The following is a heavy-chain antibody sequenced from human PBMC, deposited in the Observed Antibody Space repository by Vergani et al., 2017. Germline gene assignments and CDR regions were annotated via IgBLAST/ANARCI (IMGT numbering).Heavy chain of an antibody. Sequence: QVQLVQSGAEVKKPGASVKVSCKASGYTFTSYDINWVRQATGQGLEWMGWMNPNSCNTGYAQKFQGRVTMTRNTSISTAYMELSSLRSEDTAVYYCARGGYCSGGSCYSRAFDIWGQGTMVTVSS. V-gene: IGHV1-8*01. CDR3: ARGGYCSGGSCYSRAFDI. CDR2: MNPNSCNT. D-gene: IGHD2-15*01. J-gene: IGHJ3*02. CDR1: GYTFTSYD.